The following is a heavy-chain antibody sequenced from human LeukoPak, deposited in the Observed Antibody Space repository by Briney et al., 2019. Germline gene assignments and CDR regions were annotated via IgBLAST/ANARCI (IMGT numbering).Heavy chain of an antibody. Sequence: ASVKVSCKASGGTFSSYAISWVRQAPGQGLEWMGRIIPILGIANYAQKFQGRVTITADKSTSTAYMELSSLRSEDTAVYYCASLPTHPTVTTEYGMDVWGQGTTVTVSS. CDR1: GGTFSSYA. D-gene: IGHD4-11*01. CDR2: IIPILGIA. V-gene: IGHV1-69*04. CDR3: ASLPTHPTVTTEYGMDV. J-gene: IGHJ6*02.